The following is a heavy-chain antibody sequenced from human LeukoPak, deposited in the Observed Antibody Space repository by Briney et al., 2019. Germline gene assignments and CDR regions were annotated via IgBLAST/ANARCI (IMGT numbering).Heavy chain of an antibody. CDR1: GGSFSGYY. V-gene: IGHV4-34*01. CDR3: ARGGIWFGELLPGNYYYYYMDV. J-gene: IGHJ6*03. D-gene: IGHD3-10*01. Sequence: PSETLSLTCAVYGGSFSGYYWSWIRQPPGKGLEWIGEINHSGSTNYNPSLKSRVTISVDTSKNQFSLKLSSVTAADTAVYYCARGGIWFGELLPGNYYYYYMDVWGKGTTVTVSS. CDR2: INHSGST.